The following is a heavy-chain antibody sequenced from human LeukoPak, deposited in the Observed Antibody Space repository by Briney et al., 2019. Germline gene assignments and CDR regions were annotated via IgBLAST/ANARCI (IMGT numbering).Heavy chain of an antibody. CDR1: GFTFSNYW. Sequence: GGSLRLSCAASGFTFSNYWMTWVRQAPGKGLEWVANIKPDGSVGYYVDSVRGRFIISRDNAGNSLYLQMNSLRAEDTAVYYCAREVEGYYGSGSPRRAFDIWGQGTMVTVSS. J-gene: IGHJ3*02. D-gene: IGHD3-10*01. CDR3: AREVEGYYGSGSPRRAFDI. CDR2: IKPDGSVG. V-gene: IGHV3-7*01.